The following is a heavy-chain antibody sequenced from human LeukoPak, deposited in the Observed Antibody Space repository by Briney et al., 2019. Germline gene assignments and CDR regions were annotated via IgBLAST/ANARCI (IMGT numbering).Heavy chain of an antibody. D-gene: IGHD3-22*01. Sequence: GGSLRLSCAASGFTFSNYGMHWVRQAPGKGLEWVAFIRYEGNEKYYADSVKGRFTISRDTSKNTLYLQMNSPRAEDTAVYYCAKDMYYDSSGPVFDYWGQGTLVTVSS. CDR1: GFTFSNYG. CDR3: AKDMYYDSSGPVFDY. V-gene: IGHV3-30*02. CDR2: IRYEGNEK. J-gene: IGHJ4*02.